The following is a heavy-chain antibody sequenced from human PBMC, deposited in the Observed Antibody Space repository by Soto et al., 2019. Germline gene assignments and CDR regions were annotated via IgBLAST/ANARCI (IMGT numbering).Heavy chain of an antibody. D-gene: IGHD5-18*01. CDR3: AKDLQIWSYYYYGMDV. CDR2: ISAYNGNT. Sequence: QGQLEQSGAEVKKPGASVKVSCKASSYTFSSYGISWVRQAPGQGLEWMSWISAYNGNTYYAQKFQGRVTMTTDTSTSTAYMELRRLISDDTAVYYCAKDLQIWSYYYYGMDVWGQGTTVTVSS. V-gene: IGHV1-18*01. J-gene: IGHJ6*02. CDR1: SYTFSSYG.